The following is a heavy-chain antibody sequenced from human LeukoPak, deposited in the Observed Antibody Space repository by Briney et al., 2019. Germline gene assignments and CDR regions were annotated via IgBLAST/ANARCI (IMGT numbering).Heavy chain of an antibody. V-gene: IGHV1-18*01. J-gene: IGHJ5*02. D-gene: IGHD3-3*01. CDR1: GYTFTSYG. Sequence: GASVKVSCKASGYTFTSYGISWVRQAPGQGLEWMGWISAYNGNTNYAQKLQGRVTMTTDTSTSTAYMELRSLRSDDTAVYYCAREGREYYDLWSGSNWFDPWGQGTLVTVSS. CDR2: ISAYNGNT. CDR3: AREGREYYDLWSGSNWFDP.